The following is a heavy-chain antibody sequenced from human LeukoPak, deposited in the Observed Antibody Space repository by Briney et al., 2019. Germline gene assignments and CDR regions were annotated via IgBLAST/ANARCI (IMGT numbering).Heavy chain of an antibody. CDR1: GFTFSSYT. D-gene: IGHD1-26*01. V-gene: IGHV3-21*01. J-gene: IGHJ4*02. Sequence: GGSLRLSCAASGFTFSSYTIHWVRQAPGKGLEWVSCISSSTTYIYYADSVEGRFTISRDNAKNSVFLQMNSLRDEDTAMYYCSRFGATQPPFDSWGQGTLVTVSS. CDR3: SRFGATQPPFDS. CDR2: ISSSTTYI.